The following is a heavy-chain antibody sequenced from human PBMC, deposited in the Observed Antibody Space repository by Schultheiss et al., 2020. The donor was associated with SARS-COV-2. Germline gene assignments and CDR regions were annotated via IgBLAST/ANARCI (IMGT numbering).Heavy chain of an antibody. D-gene: IGHD2-2*01. CDR2: IWYDGSNK. J-gene: IGHJ3*02. CDR3: ARDRYCSSTSCGTHAFDI. CDR1: GFTFSSYG. V-gene: IGHV3-33*01. Sequence: GGSLRLSCAASGFTFSSYGMHWVRQAPGKGLEWVAVIWYDGSNKYYADSVKGRFTISRDNSKNTLYLQMNSLRAEDTAVYYCARDRYCSSTSCGTHAFDIWGQGTMVTVSS.